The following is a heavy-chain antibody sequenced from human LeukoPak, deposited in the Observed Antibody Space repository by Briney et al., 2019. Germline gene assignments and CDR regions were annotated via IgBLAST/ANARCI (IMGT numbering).Heavy chain of an antibody. CDR2: IGPDSNNI. J-gene: IGHJ4*01. D-gene: IGHD2-21*01. V-gene: IGHV3-48*01. CDR1: GFTFGIYS. Sequence: RPGGSLRLSCAASGFTFGIYSMNWVRQAPGKGLEWLSYIGPDSNNIYYADSVKGRFTISRDNAENSLHLQMNSLRAEDTAIYYCARDSDWAFDYWGHGTLVTVSS. CDR3: ARDSDWAFDY.